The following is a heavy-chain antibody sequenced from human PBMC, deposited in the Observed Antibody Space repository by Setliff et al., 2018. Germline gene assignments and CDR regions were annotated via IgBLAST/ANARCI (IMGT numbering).Heavy chain of an antibody. J-gene: IGHJ5*02. CDR3: ARERTIFGILVISGWFDP. V-gene: IGHV4-4*07. D-gene: IGHD3-3*01. CDR1: GASISDYY. Sequence: ETLSLTCTVSGASISDYYWTWIRQPAGKELEWIGRVSASGSTAYNPSLKSRVTMSVDTSRNQISLNLTSVTAADTAMYYCARERTIFGILVISGWFDPWGQGTVVTV. CDR2: VSASGST.